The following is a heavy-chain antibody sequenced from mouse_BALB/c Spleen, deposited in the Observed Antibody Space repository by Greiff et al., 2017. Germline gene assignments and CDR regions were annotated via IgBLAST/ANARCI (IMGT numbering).Heavy chain of an antibody. Sequence: QVQLQQSGAELARPGASVKMSCKASGYTFTSYTMHWVKQRPGQGLEWIGYINPSSGYTNYNQKFKDKATLTADKSSSTAYMQLSSLTSEDSAVYYCARGNYDGGAMDYWGQGTSVTVSS. V-gene: IGHV1-4*01. CDR1: GYTFTSYT. CDR3: ARGNYDGGAMDY. CDR2: INPSSGYT. D-gene: IGHD2-4*01. J-gene: IGHJ4*01.